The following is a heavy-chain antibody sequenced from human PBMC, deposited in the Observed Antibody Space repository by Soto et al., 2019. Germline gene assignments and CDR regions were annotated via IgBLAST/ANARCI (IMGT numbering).Heavy chain of an antibody. CDR3: AKTETFNGYYNAFDY. Sequence: PRLSCAASGFSFAGYALTWVRLAPGKGLEWVASISGGGGSTYYTDSVKGRFSISRDNSNRVVYLQMGSLTAGDTAVYYCAKTETFNGYYNAFDYWGQGTRVTVS. J-gene: IGHJ4*02. CDR2: ISGGGGST. CDR1: GFSFAGYA. V-gene: IGHV3-23*01. D-gene: IGHD3-9*01.